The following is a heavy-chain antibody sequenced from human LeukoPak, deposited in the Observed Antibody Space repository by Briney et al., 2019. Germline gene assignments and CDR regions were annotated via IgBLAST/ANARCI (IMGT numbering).Heavy chain of an antibody. D-gene: IGHD3-16*01. CDR3: ARHEFTIMITFGGVPSAFDI. V-gene: IGHV4-59*08. CDR1: GGSISSYY. J-gene: IGHJ3*02. Sequence: PSETLSLTCTVSGGSISSYYWSWIRQPPGKGLEWIGYIYYSGSTNYNPSLKSRVTISVDTSKNQFSLKLSSVTAADTAVYYCARHEFTIMITFGGVPSAFDIWGQGTMVTVSS. CDR2: IYYSGST.